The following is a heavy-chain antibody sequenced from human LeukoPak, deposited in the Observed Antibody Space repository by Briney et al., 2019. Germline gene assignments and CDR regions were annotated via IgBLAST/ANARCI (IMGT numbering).Heavy chain of an antibody. V-gene: IGHV4-31*03. CDR3: AFYCSGGSCYSGLDAFDI. CDR2: IYYSGST. Sequence: SETLSLTCTVSGGSISSGGYYWSWILQHPGKGLAWIGYIYYSGSTYYNPSLKSRVTISVDTSKNQFSLKLSSVTAADTAVYYCAFYCSGGSCYSGLDAFDIWGQGTMVTVSS. CDR1: GGSISSGGYY. J-gene: IGHJ3*02. D-gene: IGHD2-15*01.